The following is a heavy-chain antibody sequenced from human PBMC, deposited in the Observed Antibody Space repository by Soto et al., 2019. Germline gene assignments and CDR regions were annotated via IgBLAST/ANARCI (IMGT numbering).Heavy chain of an antibody. CDR2: ISSNNGNT. CDR3: ARDGPHITIFGYGDY. V-gene: IGHV1-18*01. J-gene: IGHJ4*02. CDR1: GHIFSSCD. Sequence: ASVKVSCKASGHIFSSCDINWVRQAPGQGLEWMGRISSNNGNTNYAQKIQGRVTLTTDTSTSTAYMELSSLRADDTALYYCARDGPHITIFGYGDYWGQGNLVTVSS. D-gene: IGHD3-3*01.